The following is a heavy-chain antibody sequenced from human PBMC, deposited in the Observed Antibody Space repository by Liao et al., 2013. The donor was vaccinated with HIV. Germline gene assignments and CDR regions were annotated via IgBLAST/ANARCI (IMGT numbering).Heavy chain of an antibody. CDR2: IYSSGST. CDR1: GGSLSSGGYY. D-gene: IGHD2-15*01. Sequence: QVQLQESGPGLVKPSQTLSLTCTVSGGSLSSGGYYWSWIRQPAGKGLEWIGRIYSSGSTNYNPSLKSRVTISLDTSKHQFSLRLSSVTATDTAVYYCARDVVNWFDPWAEGTRGHRLL. CDR3: ARDVVNWFDP. V-gene: IGHV4-61*02. J-gene: IGHJ5*02.